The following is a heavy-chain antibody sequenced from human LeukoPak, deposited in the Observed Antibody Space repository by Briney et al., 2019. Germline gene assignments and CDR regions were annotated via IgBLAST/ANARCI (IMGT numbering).Heavy chain of an antibody. D-gene: IGHD2-2*01. V-gene: IGHV1-24*01. Sequence: GASVKVSCKVSGFTLADLSMHWVRQAPGKGLEWVGGFDRKNGDTIYAQRFRGRVTLTEDTSTGTAYMDLSSLSADDTAVYYCATGVFCATTTCPGYQHYYYFMGVWGKGTTVTVSS. CDR2: FDRKNGDT. CDR3: ATGVFCATTTCPGYQHYYYFMGV. CDR1: GFTLADLS. J-gene: IGHJ6*03.